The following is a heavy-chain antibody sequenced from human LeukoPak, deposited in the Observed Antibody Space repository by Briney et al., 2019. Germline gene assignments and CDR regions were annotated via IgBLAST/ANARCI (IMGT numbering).Heavy chain of an antibody. CDR3: ARAPYDSGGYYDYYFDY. V-gene: IGHV4-59*08. D-gene: IGHD3-22*01. J-gene: IGHJ4*02. CDR1: GGSISSYY. CDR2: IYYSGST. Sequence: PSETLSLTCTVSGGSISSYYWSWIRQPPGKGLEWTGYIYYSGSTNYNPSLKSRVTISVDTSKNQFSLKLSSVTAADTAVYYCARAPYDSGGYYDYYFDYWGQGTLVTVSS.